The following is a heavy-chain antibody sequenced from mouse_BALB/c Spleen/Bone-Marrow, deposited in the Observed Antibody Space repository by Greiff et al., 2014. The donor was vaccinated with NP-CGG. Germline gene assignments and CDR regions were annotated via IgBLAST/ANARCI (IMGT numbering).Heavy chain of an antibody. D-gene: IGHD1-1*01. V-gene: IGHV1-9*01. CDR2: ILPGSGST. Sequence: VQLQQSGAELMKPGASVKTSCKATGYTFSSYWIEWVKQRPGHGLEWIGEILPGSGSTIYNEKFKGKATFTADTSSNTAYMQLSSLTSEDSAVYYCAREDYYGSSYFDYWGQGTTLTVSS. CDR1: GYTFSSYW. CDR3: AREDYYGSSYFDY. J-gene: IGHJ2*01.